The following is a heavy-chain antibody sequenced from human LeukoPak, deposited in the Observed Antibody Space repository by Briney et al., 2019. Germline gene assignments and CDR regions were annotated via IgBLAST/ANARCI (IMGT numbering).Heavy chain of an antibody. CDR1: GGSIRSYF. CDR2: VYYSGST. D-gene: IGHD6-6*01. V-gene: IGHV4-59*08. J-gene: IGHJ4*02. Sequence: SETLSLTCTVSGGSIRSYFWSWIRQPPGKGLEWIGYVYYSGSTNYNPSLKSRVTISVDTSKKQISLKLSSVTAADTAVYYCARRPDGTSHFDYWGQGTLVTVSS. CDR3: ARRPDGTSHFDY.